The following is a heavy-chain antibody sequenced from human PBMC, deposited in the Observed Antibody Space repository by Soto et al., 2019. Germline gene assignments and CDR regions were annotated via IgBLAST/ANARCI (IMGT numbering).Heavy chain of an antibody. Sequence: EAQLVESGGDLVQPGGYLRLSCAASGFMFRDSWMNWVRQAPGKGLEWVANIKPDGRETAHLDSVKGRLTISRDNAKKFLYLQMNSLRVDDTAVYYCASGIDPWGQGTLVTVSS. CDR2: IKPDGRET. J-gene: IGHJ5*02. CDR3: ASGIDP. CDR1: GFMFRDSW. V-gene: IGHV3-7*05.